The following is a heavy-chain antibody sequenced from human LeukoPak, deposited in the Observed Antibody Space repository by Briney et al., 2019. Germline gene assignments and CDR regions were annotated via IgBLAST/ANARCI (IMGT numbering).Heavy chain of an antibody. Sequence: GGSLRLSCAAPGFTFSSYAMSWVRQAPGKGLGWVSAISGSGGSTYYADSVKGRFTISRDNSKNTLYLQMNSLGAEDTAVYYCAKSVTPPVGGYYFDYWGQGTLVTVSS. V-gene: IGHV3-23*01. CDR3: AKSVTPPVGGYYFDY. D-gene: IGHD3-16*01. CDR1: GFTFSSYA. J-gene: IGHJ4*02. CDR2: ISGSGGST.